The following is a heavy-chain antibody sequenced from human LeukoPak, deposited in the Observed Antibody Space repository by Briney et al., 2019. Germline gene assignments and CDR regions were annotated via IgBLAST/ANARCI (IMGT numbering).Heavy chain of an antibody. D-gene: IGHD3-10*01. V-gene: IGHV3-23*01. Sequence: GGSLRLSCATSKFTFSTFSMSWVRQAPGKGLEWVSSISGSGGYTYYADSVKGRFTISRDNSKNTLFLQMNSLRAEDTAVYYWGGGGFGEAYYYYYYMDVWGKGTTVTVSS. CDR3: GGGGFGEAYYYYYYMDV. J-gene: IGHJ6*03. CDR2: ISGSGGYT. CDR1: KFTFSTFS.